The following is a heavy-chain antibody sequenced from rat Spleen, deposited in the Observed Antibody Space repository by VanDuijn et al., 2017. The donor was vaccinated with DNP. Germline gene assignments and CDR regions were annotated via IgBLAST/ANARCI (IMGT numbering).Heavy chain of an antibody. J-gene: IGHJ3*01. CDR1: GFTFSNAW. V-gene: IGHV6-8*01. CDR3: ASPTY. CDR2: IKAKSNNYAT. Sequence: EVQLVETGGGLVQPGNSLKLTCATSGFTFSNAWMHWVRQSPEKQLEWVAQIKAKSNNYATYYAESVKGRFTISRDDSKSSVYLQMNSLKEEDSAIYYCASPTYWGQGTLVTVSS.